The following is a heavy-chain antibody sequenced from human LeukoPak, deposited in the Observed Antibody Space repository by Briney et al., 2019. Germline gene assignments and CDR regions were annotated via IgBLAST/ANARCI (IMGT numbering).Heavy chain of an antibody. CDR1: GYTYTSYG. CDR3: ARAPRGYSYGYLDF. CDR2: ISGYNGNT. Sequence: GASVKVPCKASGYTYTSYGISWVRQAPGQGLEWMGWISGYNGNTNYAQKVQGRVNMTTDISTSTAYMELRSLRSDDTAVYYCARAPRGYSYGYLDFWGQGSLVTVSS. D-gene: IGHD5-18*01. J-gene: IGHJ4*02. V-gene: IGHV1-18*04.